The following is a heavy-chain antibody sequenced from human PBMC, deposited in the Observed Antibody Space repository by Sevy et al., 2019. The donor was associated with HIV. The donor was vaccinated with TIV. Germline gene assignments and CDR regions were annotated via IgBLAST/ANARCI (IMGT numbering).Heavy chain of an antibody. CDR3: TRSYFSDSRGYSGY. D-gene: IGHD3-22*01. V-gene: IGHV3-49*03. CDR1: GFTFGDYA. CDR2: IRSKDYGGAT. J-gene: IGHJ4*02. Sequence: GGSLRLSCTGSGFTFGDYAMSWFRQAPGMGLEWVGFIRSKDYGGATEYAANVKGRFTISRDDSKSIADLQMNSLKTEDTAVYYCTRSYFSDSRGYSGYWGQGTLVTDSS.